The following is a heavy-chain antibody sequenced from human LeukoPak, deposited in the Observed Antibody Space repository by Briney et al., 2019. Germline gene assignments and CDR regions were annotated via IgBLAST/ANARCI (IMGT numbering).Heavy chain of an antibody. Sequence: ESGPTLVNPTQTLTLTCTFSGFSLSPSGMCVSWIGQPPGKALEWLARIDWDDDKYYSTSLKTRLTISKDTSKNQVVHTMTSMDPVDTATYYCARSSMVRGVIISIYYGMDVWGQGTTVTVSS. J-gene: IGHJ6*02. CDR3: ARSSMVRGVIISIYYGMDV. CDR2: IDWDDDK. D-gene: IGHD3-10*01. CDR1: GFSLSPSGMC. V-gene: IGHV2-70*11.